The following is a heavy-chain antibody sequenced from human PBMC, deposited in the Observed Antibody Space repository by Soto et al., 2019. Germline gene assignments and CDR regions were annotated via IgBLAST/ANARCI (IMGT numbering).Heavy chain of an antibody. V-gene: IGHV4-59*12. D-gene: IGHD2-8*02. Sequence: SETLSLTCTVSGGSISSYYWSWIRQPPGTGLEWIGEIYHSGSTNYNPSLKSRVTISVDTSKKQFSLKLTSVTAADTAVYYCARDKITGLFDYWGQGTLVTVSS. CDR3: ARDKITGLFDY. J-gene: IGHJ4*02. CDR2: IYHSGST. CDR1: GGSISSYY.